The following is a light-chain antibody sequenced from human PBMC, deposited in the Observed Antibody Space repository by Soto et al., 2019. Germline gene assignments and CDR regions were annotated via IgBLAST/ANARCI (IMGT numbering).Light chain of an antibody. Sequence: QSVLTQPPSVSGSPGQSVTISCTGTSSVVGSYNRVSWYQQPPGTAPKLMIYDVSNRPSGVPDRFSGSKSGNAASLTISGLQAEDGADYYCSSYTSSSTYVFGTGTKVTVL. V-gene: IGLV2-18*02. CDR1: SSVVGSYNR. CDR3: SSYTSSSTYV. J-gene: IGLJ1*01. CDR2: DVS.